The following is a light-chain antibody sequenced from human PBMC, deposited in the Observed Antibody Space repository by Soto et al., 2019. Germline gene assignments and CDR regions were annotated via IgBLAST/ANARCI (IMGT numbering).Light chain of an antibody. CDR1: SGHSTYT. CDR2: LNSDGSH. V-gene: IGLV4-69*01. CDR3: QTWGTGIGV. Sequence: QSVLTQSPSASASLGASVNLTCTLSSGHSTYTIAWHQQQPEKGPRFLMKLNSDGSHTKGDGIPDRFSGSSSGAERYLAISSLQSEDEADYYCQTWGTGIGVFGGGTQLTVL. J-gene: IGLJ3*02.